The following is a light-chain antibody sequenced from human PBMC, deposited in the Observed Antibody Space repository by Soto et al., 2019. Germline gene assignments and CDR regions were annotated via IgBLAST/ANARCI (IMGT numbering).Light chain of an antibody. J-gene: IGKJ1*01. Sequence: DIQMTQSPSSLSASVGDRGTITCRASQGISNYLAWYQQKPGKVPKLLIYAASTLQSGVPSRFSGSGSGTDFTLTISSLQPEDVATYYCQKYNSAPRTVGQETKVEIK. CDR2: AAS. CDR3: QKYNSAPRT. V-gene: IGKV1-27*01. CDR1: QGISNY.